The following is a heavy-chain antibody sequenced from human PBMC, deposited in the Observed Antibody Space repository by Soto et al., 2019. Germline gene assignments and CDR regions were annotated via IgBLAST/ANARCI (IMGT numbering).Heavy chain of an antibody. D-gene: IGHD3-10*01. CDR1: GGSVSSGSYY. Sequence: PSETLSLTCTVSGGSVSSGSYYWSWIRQPPGKGLEWIGYIYYSGSTNYNPSLKSRVTTSVDTSRNQFSLKLSSVTAADTAVYYCARVPRGLLWFGELLRFDPWGQGTLVTVSS. J-gene: IGHJ5*02. V-gene: IGHV4-61*01. CDR2: IYYSGST. CDR3: ARVPRGLLWFGELLRFDP.